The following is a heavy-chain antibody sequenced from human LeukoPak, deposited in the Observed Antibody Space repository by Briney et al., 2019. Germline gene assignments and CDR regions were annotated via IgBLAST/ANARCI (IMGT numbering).Heavy chain of an antibody. Sequence: SETLSLTCGVYGGSFSGYYWTWIRQPPGKGLEYLGEINHSGSTNYSPSLKSRVSISVDTSKNQFSLKLGSVSAADTAVYYCARGGLAHYFGSGSFDYWGQGTLVTVSS. CDR1: GGSFSGYY. CDR2: INHSGST. J-gene: IGHJ4*02. D-gene: IGHD3-10*01. V-gene: IGHV4-34*01. CDR3: ARGGLAHYFGSGSFDY.